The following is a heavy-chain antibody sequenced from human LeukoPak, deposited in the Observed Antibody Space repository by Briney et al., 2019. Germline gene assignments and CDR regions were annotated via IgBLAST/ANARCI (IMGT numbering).Heavy chain of an antibody. J-gene: IGHJ6*03. CDR3: VRHILEWLLWRYMDV. CDR1: GLIFSSYW. V-gene: IGHV3-7*01. CDR2: IKQDGSEK. D-gene: IGHD3-3*01. Sequence: GGSLRLSCAASGLIFSSYWMSWVRQAPGKGLEWVANIKQDGSEKYYVDSVKGRFAISRDDRKNSLYLQMNSLRAEDTAVYYCVRHILEWLLWRYMDVWGKGTTVTVSS.